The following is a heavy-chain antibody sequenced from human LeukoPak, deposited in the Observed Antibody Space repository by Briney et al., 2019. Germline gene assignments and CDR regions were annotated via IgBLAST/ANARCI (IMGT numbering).Heavy chain of an antibody. D-gene: IGHD3-22*01. Sequence: GGSLRLSCAASGFTVSNNYMRWVRQAPGKGLGWVSSISSRGSTSYVDSVKGRFTISRDNSKNTLFLQMNSLRVEDTAVYYCARDYYGPWGQGTLVTVSS. CDR2: ISSRGST. V-gene: IGHV3-66*03. J-gene: IGHJ5*02. CDR1: GFTVSNNY. CDR3: ARDYYGP.